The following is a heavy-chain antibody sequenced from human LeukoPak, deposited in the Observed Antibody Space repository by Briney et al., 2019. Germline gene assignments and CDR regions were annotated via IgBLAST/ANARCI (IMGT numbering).Heavy chain of an antibody. CDR1: GGSIGTYY. Sequence: SETLSLTCTVSGGSIGTYYWSWVRQSPGTGLEWIGYIYVTGTRYNPYLQSRVTISVDRSRNPFFLKMPPVPAADPAVYYCARHIGGGIEDMDVWGRGTKVTVSS. CDR3: ARHIGGGIEDMDV. J-gene: IGHJ6*03. D-gene: IGHD3-16*02. CDR2: IYVTGT. V-gene: IGHV4-59*08.